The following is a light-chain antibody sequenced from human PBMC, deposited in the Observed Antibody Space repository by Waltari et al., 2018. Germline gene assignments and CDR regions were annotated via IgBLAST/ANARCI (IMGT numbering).Light chain of an antibody. Sequence: ETVMTQSPAPLSVSPGERVTFSCRASQSVGNKLAWYQQKLGQAHRLLIYGASTRATGIPARFSGSGSGTEFTLTISSLQSEDFAVYYCQQADNWPPLFTFGPGTKVDIK. CDR2: GAS. CDR1: QSVGNK. CDR3: QQADNWPPLFT. J-gene: IGKJ3*01. V-gene: IGKV3-15*01.